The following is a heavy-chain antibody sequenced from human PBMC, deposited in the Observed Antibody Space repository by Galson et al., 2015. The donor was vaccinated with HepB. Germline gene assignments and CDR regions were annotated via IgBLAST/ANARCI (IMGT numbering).Heavy chain of an antibody. CDR2: INPNSGGT. J-gene: IGHJ3*02. V-gene: IGHV1-2*04. CDR3: ARRGDAFDI. CDR1: GYTFTSYG. Sequence: SVKVSCKASGYTFTSYGFNWVRQAPGQGLEWMGWINPNSGGTNYAQKFQGWVTMTRDTSISTAYMELSRLRSDDTAVYYCARRGDAFDIWGQGTMVTVSS.